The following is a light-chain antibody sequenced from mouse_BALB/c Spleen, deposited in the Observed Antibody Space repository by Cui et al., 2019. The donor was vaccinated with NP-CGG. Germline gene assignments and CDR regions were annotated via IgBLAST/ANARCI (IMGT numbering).Light chain of an antibody. CDR3: ALWYSNHWV. J-gene: IGLJ1*01. CDR1: TGGVTTSNY. Sequence: QAVVTQESALTTSPGETVTLTCRSSTGGVTTSNYANWVQDKPDHLFTGLIGGTNNRAPGVPARFSGSLIGDKAALTITGAQTEDEAIYFCALWYSNHWVFGGGTKLTVL. CDR2: GTN. V-gene: IGLV1*01.